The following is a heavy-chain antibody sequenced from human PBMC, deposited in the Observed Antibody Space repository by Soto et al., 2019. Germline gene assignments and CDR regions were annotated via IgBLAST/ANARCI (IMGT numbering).Heavy chain of an antibody. CDR1: GFTFSIYA. CDR2: IGGGNDDT. Sequence: VQLLESGGGLVQPGGSLRLSCAASGFTFSIYAMSWVRQAPGKGLEWVSGIGGGNDDTYYADSVKGRFTISRDNSKSTLYLQMNRLRAEDTAVYYCAKGDDYGDYVFDYWGQGTLVTVSS. CDR3: AKGDDYGDYVFDY. J-gene: IGHJ4*02. D-gene: IGHD4-17*01. V-gene: IGHV3-23*01.